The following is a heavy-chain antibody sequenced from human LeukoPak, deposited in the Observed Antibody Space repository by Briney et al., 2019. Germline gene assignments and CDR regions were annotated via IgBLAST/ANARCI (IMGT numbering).Heavy chain of an antibody. CDR2: INSDGSST. CDR3: ARERWGRSYDVSYFDY. CDR1: GFTFSSYW. Sequence: GGSLRLSCAASGFTFSSYWMHWVRQAPGKGLVWVSRINSDGSSTSYAGSVKGRFTISRDNAKNTLYLQMNSLRAEDTAVYYCARERWGRSYDVSYFDYWGQGTLVTVSS. V-gene: IGHV3-74*01. D-gene: IGHD1-26*01. J-gene: IGHJ4*02.